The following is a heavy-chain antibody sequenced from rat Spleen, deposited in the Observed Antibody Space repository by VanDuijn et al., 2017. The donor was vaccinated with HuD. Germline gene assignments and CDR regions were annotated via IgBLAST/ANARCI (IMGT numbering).Heavy chain of an antibody. CDR1: GFTFSNYY. CDR2: ISHTGGNT. Sequence: EVQLVESGGGLVQPGGSIKLSCSASGFTFSNYYMAWVRLGPTEGLEWVASISHTGGNTYYRDSVKGRFTISRDNAENTVYLQMNSLRSEDTATYYCAKDMNYFSTYPFYVFDAWGQGASVTVSS. CDR3: AKDMNYFSTYPFYVFDA. V-gene: IGHV5-25*01. J-gene: IGHJ4*01. D-gene: IGHD1-2*01.